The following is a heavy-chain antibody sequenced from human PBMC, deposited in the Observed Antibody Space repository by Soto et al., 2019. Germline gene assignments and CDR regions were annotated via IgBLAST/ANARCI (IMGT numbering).Heavy chain of an antibody. D-gene: IGHD6-19*01. CDR1: GGTIRSPDW. CDR2: IFQSGST. Sequence: SETLSLTCGVSGGTIRSPDWWTWVRQPPGKGLEWIGEIFQSGSTNYTPSLESRVTISVDKSKNQFSLTLTSVTAADTAVYFCARGRGRYSSGWSWFDPWGQGILVTSPQ. V-gene: IGHV4-4*02. CDR3: ARGRGRYSSGWSWFDP. J-gene: IGHJ5*02.